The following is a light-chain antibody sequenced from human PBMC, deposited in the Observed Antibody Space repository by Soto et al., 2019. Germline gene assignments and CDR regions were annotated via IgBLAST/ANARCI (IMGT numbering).Light chain of an antibody. CDR2: YDS. J-gene: IGLJ2*01. Sequence: SYELTQPPSVSVAPGKTARITCGGNNIGSKSVHWYQQKPGQAPVLVIYYDSDRPSGIPERFSGSNSGNTANLTISRVEAGDEAGYYCQVWDSSSDDVVFGGGTELTVL. CDR3: QVWDSSSDDVV. V-gene: IGLV3-21*04. CDR1: NIGSKS.